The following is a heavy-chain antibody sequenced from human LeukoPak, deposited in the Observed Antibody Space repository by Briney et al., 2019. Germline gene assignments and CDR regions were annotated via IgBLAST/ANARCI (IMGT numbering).Heavy chain of an antibody. J-gene: IGHJ3*02. CDR1: GGSISSSSYY. D-gene: IGHD3-22*01. Sequence: PSETLSLTGTVSGGSISSSSYYWGWIRHPPGKGLEWTGRIYYSGSTCYNPSLKSRVNISVDTSKNQFSLKLRSVTAADTAVYYCARVGGITMIVVLITDAFDIWGQGTMVTVSS. V-gene: IGHV4-39*07. CDR2: IYYSGST. CDR3: ARVGGITMIVVLITDAFDI.